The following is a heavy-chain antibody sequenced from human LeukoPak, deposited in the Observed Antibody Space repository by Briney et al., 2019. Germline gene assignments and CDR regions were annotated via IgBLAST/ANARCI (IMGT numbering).Heavy chain of an antibody. CDR1: GGSISSYY. V-gene: IGHV4-4*09. CDR3: ARLVHDYSNLRLAGDYYYYYMDV. J-gene: IGHJ6*03. D-gene: IGHD4-11*01. Sequence: SETLSLTCTVSGGSISSYYWSWIRQPPGKGLEGIGYIYTSGSTNYNPSPKSRVTISVDTSKNQFSLKLSSVTAADTAVYYCARLVHDYSNLRLAGDYYYYYMDVWGKGTTVTVSS. CDR2: IYTSGST.